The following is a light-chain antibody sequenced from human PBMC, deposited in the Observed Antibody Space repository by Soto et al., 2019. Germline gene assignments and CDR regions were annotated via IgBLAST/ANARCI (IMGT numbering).Light chain of an antibody. CDR2: DAS. CDR3: QKYNSALIT. V-gene: IGKV1-5*01. CDR1: QTISNW. J-gene: IGKJ5*01. Sequence: IQVTQSPSTLSASVGDSVTNTCRASQTISNWLAWYQQKPGKAPKLLIYDASSLESGVPSRFSGSGSGTDFTLTISSLQPEDVATYYCQKYNSALITFGQGTRLEI.